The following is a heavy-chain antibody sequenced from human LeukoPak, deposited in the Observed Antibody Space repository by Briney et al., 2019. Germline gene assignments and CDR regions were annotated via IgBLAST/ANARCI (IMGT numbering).Heavy chain of an antibody. CDR3: ARGLGHEEFDY. CDR2: INPSGGST. V-gene: IGHV1-46*01. CDR1: GYTFTSYY. J-gene: IGHJ4*02. Sequence: ASVKVSCKASGYTFTSYYMHWVRQAPGQGLEWMGIINPSGGSTSYAQKFQGRVTMTRDTSTSTVYMELRSLRSDDTAAYYCARGLGHEEFDYWGQGTLVTVSS.